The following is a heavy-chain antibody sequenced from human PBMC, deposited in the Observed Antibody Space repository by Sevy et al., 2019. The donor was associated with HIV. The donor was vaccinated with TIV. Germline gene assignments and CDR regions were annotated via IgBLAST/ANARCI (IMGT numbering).Heavy chain of an antibody. CDR2: LKSDVYGGTV. CDR3: TRWKAAQSIFDY. D-gene: IGHD6-13*01. J-gene: IGHJ4*02. Sequence: GGSLRLSCTASGFTFGDYCMSWVRQAPGKGLEWVAFLKSDVYGGTVDHAASVRGRFVISRDDSKTIAYLRMNDLKTEDTGVDYCTRWKAAQSIFDYWGQGALVTVSS. CDR1: GFTFGDYC. V-gene: IGHV3-49*04.